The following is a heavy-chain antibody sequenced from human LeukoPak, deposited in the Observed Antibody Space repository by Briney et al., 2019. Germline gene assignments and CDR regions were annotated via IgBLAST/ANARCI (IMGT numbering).Heavy chain of an antibody. V-gene: IGHV4-4*07. J-gene: IGHJ4*02. Sequence: SQTLSLTCTVSGGSLSSYYWSWIRQPAGKGLEWIGRIHTSGSTDYNPSLKSRVTMSVDTSKNQFSLKLRSVTAADTAVYYCAREGSMTARPFVSIDYWGQGTLVTVSS. D-gene: IGHD6-6*01. CDR2: IHTSGST. CDR1: GGSLSSYY. CDR3: AREGSMTARPFVSIDY.